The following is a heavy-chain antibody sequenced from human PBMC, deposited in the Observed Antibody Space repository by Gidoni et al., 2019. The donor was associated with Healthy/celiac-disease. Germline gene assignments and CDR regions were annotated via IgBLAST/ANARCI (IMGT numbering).Heavy chain of an antibody. D-gene: IGHD2-15*01. Sequence: QVQLQQWGAGLLKPSETLSLTCAVYGGSFSGYYWSWIRQPPGKGLEWIGEINHSGSTNYNPSLKSRVTISVDTSKNQFSLRLYSVTAADTAVYYRARGPILGVVVVAAAHNWFDPWGQGTLVTVSS. J-gene: IGHJ5*02. CDR2: INHSGST. CDR1: GGSFSGYY. V-gene: IGHV4-34*01. CDR3: ARGPILGVVVVAAAHNWFDP.